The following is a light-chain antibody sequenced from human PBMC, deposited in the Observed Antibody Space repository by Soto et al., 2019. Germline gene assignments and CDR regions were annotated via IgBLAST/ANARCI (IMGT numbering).Light chain of an antibody. J-gene: IGKJ4*02. CDR3: QQYDNWALT. CDR1: QRFRDN. Sequence: EIVMTQSPATLSVSPGQRATLSCRASQRFRDNLAWSQQQPGQPPRLLIYGTSIRATGIPARFSGGASGTEFALTSSSLQSEDLAVYYCQQYDNWALTFGGGTKVEIK. CDR2: GTS. V-gene: IGKV3-15*01.